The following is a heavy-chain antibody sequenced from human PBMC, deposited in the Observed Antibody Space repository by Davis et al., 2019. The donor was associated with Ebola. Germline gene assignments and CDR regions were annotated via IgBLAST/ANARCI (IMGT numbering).Heavy chain of an antibody. D-gene: IGHD3-9*01. CDR3: ARENYDILTNWFDP. V-gene: IGHV4-59*12. CDR2: IYYSGST. CDR1: GGSISNYY. J-gene: IGHJ5*02. Sequence: MPSETLSLTCTVSGGSISNYYWSWIRQPPGKGLEWIGYIYYSGSTHYNPSLKSRVTISVDTSKNQFSLKLNSVTAADTAVYYCARENYDILTNWFDPWGQGTLVTVSS.